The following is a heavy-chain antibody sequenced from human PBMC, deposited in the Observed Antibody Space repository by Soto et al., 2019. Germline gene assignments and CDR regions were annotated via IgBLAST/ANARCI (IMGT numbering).Heavy chain of an antibody. CDR2: IIPIXXTX. CDR3: ARYPTQKIAAADPPV. J-gene: IGHJ4*02. D-gene: IGHD6-13*01. Sequence: GASVKVSCKASGGTFSSYAISLVRQAPGQGIEWMGGIIPIXXTXXXXXKXXGRVTITADESTSTAYMELSTLRSEDTAVYYCARYPTQKIAAADPPVWGQGTLVTASS. V-gene: IGHV1-69*13. CDR1: GGTFSSYA.